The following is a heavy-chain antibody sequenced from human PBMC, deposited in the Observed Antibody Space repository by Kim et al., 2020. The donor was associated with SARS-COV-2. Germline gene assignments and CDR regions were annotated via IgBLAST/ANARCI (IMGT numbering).Heavy chain of an antibody. CDR1: GGSISSYY. J-gene: IGHJ6*02. Sequence: SETLSLTCTVSGGSISSYYWSWIRQPAGKGLEWIGRIYTSGSTNYNPSLKSRVTMSVDTSKNQFSLKLSSVTAADTAVYYCARENFSSSWPYYYYYYGMDVWGQGTTVTVSS. CDR2: IYTSGST. D-gene: IGHD6-13*01. CDR3: ARENFSSSWPYYYYYYGMDV. V-gene: IGHV4-4*07.